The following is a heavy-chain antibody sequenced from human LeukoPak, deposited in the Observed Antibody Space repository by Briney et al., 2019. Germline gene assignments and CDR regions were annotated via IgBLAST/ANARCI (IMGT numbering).Heavy chain of an antibody. V-gene: IGHV4-39*01. Sequence: TSETLSLTCTVSGGSISSSPYFWGWIRQPPGKGLEWISSIYYSGTTYYNPSLKSRVTISVDTSKNQFSLMLSSVTAADTAVYYCSRHDYDGVQHYYSYYMDVWGKGTTVTVSS. CDR1: GGSISSSPYF. CDR3: SRHDYDGVQHYYSYYMDV. D-gene: IGHD4-17*01. J-gene: IGHJ6*03. CDR2: IYYSGTT.